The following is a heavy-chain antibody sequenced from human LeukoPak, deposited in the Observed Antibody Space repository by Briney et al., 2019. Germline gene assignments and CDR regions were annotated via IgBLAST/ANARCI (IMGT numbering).Heavy chain of an antibody. Sequence: ASVTVSFKASGYTFTSYYMHWVRQAPGQGLEWMGIINPSGGSTSYAQKFQGRVTMTRDTSTSTVYMELSSLRSEDTAVYYCARDYGSGSYEGYWFDPWGQGTLVTVSS. V-gene: IGHV1-46*01. D-gene: IGHD3-10*01. J-gene: IGHJ5*02. CDR1: GYTFTSYY. CDR2: INPSGGST. CDR3: ARDYGSGSYEGYWFDP.